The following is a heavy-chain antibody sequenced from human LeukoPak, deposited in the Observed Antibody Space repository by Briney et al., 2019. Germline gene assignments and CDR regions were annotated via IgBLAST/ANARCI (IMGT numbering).Heavy chain of an antibody. CDR1: GGSISNYY. D-gene: IGHD3-16*01. V-gene: IGHV4-59*01. CDR2: ISYSGST. Sequence: SETMSLTCTVSGGSISNYYWTWIRQPPGKGLEWIGYISYSGSTNYNPSLKSRVTISVDTSKNQFSLRLSSVTAADTAVYYCARDRLGLPMDVWGQGTTVTVSS. J-gene: IGHJ6*02. CDR3: ARDRLGLPMDV.